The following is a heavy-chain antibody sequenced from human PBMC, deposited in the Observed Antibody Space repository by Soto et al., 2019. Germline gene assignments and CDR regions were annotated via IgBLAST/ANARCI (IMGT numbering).Heavy chain of an antibody. D-gene: IGHD5-18*01. J-gene: IGHJ5*02. CDR1: GFTFSSYA. CDR3: ASAGYSYGFYGWFDP. CDR2: ISGSGGST. Sequence: PRGSLRLSCAASGFTFSSYAMSWVRQAPGKGLEWVSAISGSGGSTYYADSVKGRFTISRDNAKNSLYLQMNSLRAEDTAVYYSASAGYSYGFYGWFDPWGQGYLVTVSS. V-gene: IGHV3-23*01.